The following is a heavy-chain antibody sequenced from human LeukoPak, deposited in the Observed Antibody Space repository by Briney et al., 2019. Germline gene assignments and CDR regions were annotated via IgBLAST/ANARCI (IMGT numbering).Heavy chain of an antibody. CDR2: MYYSGST. Sequence: ETLSLTCTVSGDSISTYYWSWIRQPPGKGLEWIGYMYYSGSTNYNPSLKSRVTISLDTPKNQFSLRLNSVTAADTAVYYCARGVAGYGPYDYWGQGTLVTVSS. D-gene: IGHD5-12*01. CDR1: GDSISTYY. J-gene: IGHJ4*02. V-gene: IGHV4-59*01. CDR3: ARGVAGYGPYDY.